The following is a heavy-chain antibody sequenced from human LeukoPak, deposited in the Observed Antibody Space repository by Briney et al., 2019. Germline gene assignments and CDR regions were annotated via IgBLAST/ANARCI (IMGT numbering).Heavy chain of an antibody. D-gene: IGHD1-26*01. CDR3: ARHRVVGTTRGRGFDS. V-gene: IGHV4-39*01. CDR2: VYNSGGT. Sequence: SETLSLTCTVPGGSISSSNPYWGWIRQPPGKGLEWIGGVYNSGGTSYNPSLKSRVIISKDTSKDQVSLRLSSVTVADTAVYYCARHRVVGTTRGRGFDSWGQGTLVIVSS. CDR1: GGSISSSNPY. J-gene: IGHJ5*01.